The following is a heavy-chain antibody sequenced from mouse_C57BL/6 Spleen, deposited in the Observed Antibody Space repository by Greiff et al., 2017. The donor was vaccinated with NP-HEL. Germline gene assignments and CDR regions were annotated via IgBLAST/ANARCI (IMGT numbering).Heavy chain of an antibody. J-gene: IGHJ4*01. Sequence: VQLQQSGTVLARPGASVKMSCKTSGYTFTSYWMHWVKQRPGQGLEWIGAIYPGNSDTSYNQKFKGKAKLTAVTSASTAYMELSSLTNEDSAVYYCTRYTSTAQATYYAMDYWGQGTSVTVSS. CDR3: TRYTSTAQATYYAMDY. CDR1: GYTFTSYW. D-gene: IGHD3-2*02. CDR2: IYPGNSDT. V-gene: IGHV1-5*01.